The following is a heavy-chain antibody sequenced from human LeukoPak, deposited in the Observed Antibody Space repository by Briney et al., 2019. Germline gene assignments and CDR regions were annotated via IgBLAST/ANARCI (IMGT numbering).Heavy chain of an antibody. J-gene: IGHJ4*02. Sequence: GGSLRLSCAASGFTFSSYWMSWVRQAPGKWLEWVANIKQDGSEKYYVDSVKGRFTISRDNAKNSLYLQMNSLRAEDTAVYYCAREGDFWSGSPYYFDYWGQGTLVTVSS. CDR2: IKQDGSEK. CDR3: AREGDFWSGSPYYFDY. D-gene: IGHD3-3*01. CDR1: GFTFSSYW. V-gene: IGHV3-7*01.